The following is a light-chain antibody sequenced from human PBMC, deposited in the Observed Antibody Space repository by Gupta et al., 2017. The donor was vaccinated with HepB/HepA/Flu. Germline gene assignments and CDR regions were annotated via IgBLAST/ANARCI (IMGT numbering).Light chain of an antibody. J-gene: IGKJ3*01. V-gene: IGKV3-20*01. CDR1: QSVSNSY. CDR3: QQYGTSPLT. CDR2: GAS. Sequence: EIVLTQSPGTLSLSPGERGTLSCRASQSVSNSYLAWYQQKPGQAPRLLIYGASSRATGIPDRFSGSGSGTDFTLTISRLEPEDFAVYWCQQYGTSPLTFGPGTKVDIK.